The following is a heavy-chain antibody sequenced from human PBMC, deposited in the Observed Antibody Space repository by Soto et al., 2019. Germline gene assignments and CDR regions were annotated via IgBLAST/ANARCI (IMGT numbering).Heavy chain of an antibody. CDR3: ARVPEAGRPLFDY. CDR1: GFIFSDFA. V-gene: IGHV3-33*01. CDR2: IWYDGSNE. Sequence: GGSLRLSCAASGFIFSDFAMHWVRQAPGKGLEWVAEIWYDGSNEYYGDSVKGRFTISRDNSKNTLYLQLDSLRAEDTAVYYCARVPEAGRPLFDYWGQGALVTVSS. J-gene: IGHJ4*02. D-gene: IGHD6-6*01.